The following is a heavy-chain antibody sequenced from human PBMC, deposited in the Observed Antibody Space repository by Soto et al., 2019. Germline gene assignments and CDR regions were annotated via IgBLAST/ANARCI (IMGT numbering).Heavy chain of an antibody. V-gene: IGHV4-59*01. Sequence: QVQLQESGPGLVKPSETLSLTCTVSGGSISSYYWSWIRQPPGKGLEWIGYIYYSGSTNYNPSLKSRVTISVDTSKNQFSLKLSSVTAADTAVYYCARDRGAKFNRERDWYFDLWGRGTLVTVSS. D-gene: IGHD1-26*01. CDR3: ARDRGAKFNRERDWYFDL. J-gene: IGHJ2*01. CDR1: GGSISSYY. CDR2: IYYSGST.